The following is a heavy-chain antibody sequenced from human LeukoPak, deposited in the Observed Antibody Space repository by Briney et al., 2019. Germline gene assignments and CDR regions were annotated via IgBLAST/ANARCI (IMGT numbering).Heavy chain of an antibody. Sequence: GESLQISCQGSGYRFTSYWIGWVRQMPGKGLEWMGIIYPGDSDTRYSPSFQGQVTISADKSISTAYLQWSSLKASDTAMYYCARQWEYSSPSDWGQGTLVTVSS. V-gene: IGHV5-51*01. D-gene: IGHD6-6*01. J-gene: IGHJ4*02. CDR2: IYPGDSDT. CDR3: ARQWEYSSPSD. CDR1: GYRFTSYW.